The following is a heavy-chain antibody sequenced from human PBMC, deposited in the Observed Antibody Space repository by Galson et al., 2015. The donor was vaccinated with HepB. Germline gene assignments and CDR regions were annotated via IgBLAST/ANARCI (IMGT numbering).Heavy chain of an antibody. J-gene: IGHJ4*02. CDR1: GFTFSSYS. Sequence: SLRLSCAASGFTFSSYSMNWVRQAPGKGLEWVSSISSSSSYIYYADSVKGRFTISRDNAKNSLYLQMNSLRAEDTAVYYCAVHPRRAARRSHQLYLPYHNWGQGTLVTVSS. CDR3: AVHPRRAARRSHQLYLPYHN. CDR2: ISSSSSYI. D-gene: IGHD2-2*01. V-gene: IGHV3-21*01.